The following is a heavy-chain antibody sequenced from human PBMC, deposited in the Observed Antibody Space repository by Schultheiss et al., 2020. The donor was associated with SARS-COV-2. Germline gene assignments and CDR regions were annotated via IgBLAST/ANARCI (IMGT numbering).Heavy chain of an antibody. CDR3: AKDRTVTTKNYCYYYMDV. D-gene: IGHD4-11*01. CDR1: GFTFDDYA. J-gene: IGHJ6*03. CDR2: ISWNSGSI. Sequence: GGSLRLSCAASGFTFDDYAMHWVRQAPGKGLEWVSGISWNSGSIGYADSVKGRFTISRDNAKNSLYLQMNSLRAEDTALYYCAKDRTVTTKNYCYYYMDVWGKGTTVTVSS. V-gene: IGHV3-9*01.